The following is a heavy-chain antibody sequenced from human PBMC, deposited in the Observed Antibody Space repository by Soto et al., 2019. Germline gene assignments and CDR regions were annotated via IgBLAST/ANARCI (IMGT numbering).Heavy chain of an antibody. CDR1: GGSISSYY. J-gene: IGHJ3*02. CDR2: TYYSGST. Sequence: PSETLSLTCTVSGGSISSYYWSWIRQPPGKGLEWIGYTYYSGSTNYNPSLKSRVTISVDTSKNQFSLKLSSVTAADTAVYYCARGYFGAAFDIWGQGTMVTVSS. V-gene: IGHV4-59*01. D-gene: IGHD3-16*01. CDR3: ARGYFGAAFDI.